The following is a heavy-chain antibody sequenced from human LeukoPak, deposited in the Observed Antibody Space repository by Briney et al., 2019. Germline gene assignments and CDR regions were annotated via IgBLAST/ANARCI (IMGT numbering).Heavy chain of an antibody. V-gene: IGHV4-39*07. D-gene: IGHD1-14*01. CDR2: IYYSGST. CDR1: GGSISSSSYY. Sequence: SETLSLTCTVSGGSISSSSYYWGWIRQPPGKGLEWIGSIYYSGSTYYNPSLKSRVTISVDTSKNQFSLKLSSVTAADTAVYYCTTIGDFDLWGRGTLVTVSS. J-gene: IGHJ2*01. CDR3: TTIGDFDL.